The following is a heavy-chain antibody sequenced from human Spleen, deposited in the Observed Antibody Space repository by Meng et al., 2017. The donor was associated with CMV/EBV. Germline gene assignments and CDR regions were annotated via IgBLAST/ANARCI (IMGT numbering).Heavy chain of an antibody. J-gene: IGHJ4*02. CDR2: IYYSGST. CDR3: ARLVGWLKYYFDY. D-gene: IGHD5-24*01. V-gene: IGHV4-39*01. CDR1: GGSISSSSYY. Sequence: TVSGGSISSSSYYWGWIRQPPGKGLEWIGSIYYSGSTYYNPSLKSRVTISVDTSKNQFSLKLSSVTAADTAVYYCARLVGWLKYYFDYWGQGTLVTVSS.